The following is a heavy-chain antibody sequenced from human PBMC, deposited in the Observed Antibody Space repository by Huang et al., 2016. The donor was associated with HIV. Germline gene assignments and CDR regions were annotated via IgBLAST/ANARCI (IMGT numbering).Heavy chain of an antibody. V-gene: IGHV5-51*01. CDR3: ARRPDYHGMDV. CDR2: ITPGDYDT. Sequence: EVLLVQSGAEVKKPGESLKISCKGSGYSFTSHWIAWVRQMPGKGLEWMGIITPGDYDTRYSPSFQGLVTISADKSINTAYLQWSSLKASDTAMYYCARRPDYHGMDVWGQGTTVIVSS. D-gene: IGHD3-10*01. J-gene: IGHJ6*02. CDR1: GYSFTSHW.